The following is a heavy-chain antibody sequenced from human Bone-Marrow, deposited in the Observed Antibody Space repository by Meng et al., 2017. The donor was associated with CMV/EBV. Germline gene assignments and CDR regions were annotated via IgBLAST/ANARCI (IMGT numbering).Heavy chain of an antibody. J-gene: IGHJ4*02. CDR2: IRYDGSNK. CDR3: AKSGQLKAGDYFDY. D-gene: IGHD5-18*01. CDR1: GFTFSSYG. Sequence: GESLKISCAASGFTFSSYGMHWVRQAPGKGLEWVAFIRYDGSNKYYADSVKGRFTISRDNSKNTLYLQMNSLRAEDTAVYYCAKSGQLKAGDYFDYWGQGTLVPVSS. V-gene: IGHV3-30*02.